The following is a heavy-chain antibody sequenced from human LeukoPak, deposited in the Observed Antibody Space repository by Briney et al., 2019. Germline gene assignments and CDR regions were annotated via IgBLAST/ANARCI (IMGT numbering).Heavy chain of an antibody. Sequence: SETLSLTCTVSGGSISSGGYSWSWIRQHPGRGLEWIGYIYYSGSTYYNPSLKSRVTISVDTSKNQFSLKLSSVTAADTAVYYCARDHGDYWGQGTLVTVSS. V-gene: IGHV4-31*03. J-gene: IGHJ4*02. CDR2: IYYSGST. CDR1: GGSISSGGYS. CDR3: ARDHGDY.